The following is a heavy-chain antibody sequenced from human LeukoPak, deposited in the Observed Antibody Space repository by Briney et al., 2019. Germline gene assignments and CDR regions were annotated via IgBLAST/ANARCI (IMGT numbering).Heavy chain of an antibody. V-gene: IGHV3-74*01. CDR1: GFTFRTYA. J-gene: IGHJ4*02. CDR2: INTDGSST. D-gene: IGHD3-16*01. Sequence: GGSLRLSCAASGFTFRTYAMNWVRQTPGKGLVWVSRINTDGSSTSYADSVKGRFTISRDNAKNTLYLQMNSLRAEDTAVYYCAKGITLYYFDNWGQGTLVTVSS. CDR3: AKGITLYYFDN.